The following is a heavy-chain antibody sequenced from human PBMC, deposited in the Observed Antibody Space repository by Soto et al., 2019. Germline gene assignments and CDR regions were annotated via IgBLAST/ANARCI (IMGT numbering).Heavy chain of an antibody. V-gene: IGHV1-3*01. CDR2: INAGNGNT. CDR1: GYTFTSYA. Sequence: QVQLVQSGAEVKKPGASVKVSCKASGYTFTSYAMHWVRQAPGQRLEWMGWINAGNGNTKYSQKFQGRVTITRDTSASTAYMELRSLRSEDTAVYYCASSSSYYVPDDYWGQGTLVTVSS. J-gene: IGHJ4*02. D-gene: IGHD3-22*01. CDR3: ASSSSYYVPDDY.